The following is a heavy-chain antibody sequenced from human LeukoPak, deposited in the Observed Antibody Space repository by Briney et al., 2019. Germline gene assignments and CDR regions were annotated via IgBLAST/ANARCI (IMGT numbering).Heavy chain of an antibody. CDR2: INPNSGGT. CDR1: GYTFTGYY. Sequence: ASVKVSCKASGYTFTGYYMHWVRQAPGQGLEWMGWINPNSGGTNYAQKFQGRVTMTRDTSISTAYMELSRLRSDDTAVYYCARAKLRSQLVFDYWGQGTLVTVSS. D-gene: IGHD4-17*01. CDR3: ARAKLRSQLVFDY. J-gene: IGHJ4*02. V-gene: IGHV1-2*02.